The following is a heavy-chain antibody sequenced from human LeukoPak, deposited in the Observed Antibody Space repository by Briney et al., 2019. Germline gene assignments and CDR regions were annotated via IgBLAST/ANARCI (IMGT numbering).Heavy chain of an antibody. D-gene: IGHD1-7*01. CDR3: ARGRNNRNYGGHLFDP. J-gene: IGHJ5*02. V-gene: IGHV4-61*08. CDR1: GGSISSGGYY. Sequence: SETLSLTCTVSGGSISSGGYYWSWIRQHPGKGLEWIVYIYYGGRTNYNPSLKSRVSMSVDTSKNQFSLELTSVTAADTAVYYCARGRNNRNYGGHLFDPWGQGTLVAVSS. CDR2: IYYGGRT.